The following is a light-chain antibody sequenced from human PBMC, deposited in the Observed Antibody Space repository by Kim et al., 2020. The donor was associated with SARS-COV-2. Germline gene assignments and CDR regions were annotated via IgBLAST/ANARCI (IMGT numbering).Light chain of an antibody. CDR2: WAS. Sequence: DIVMTQSPESLPVSLGERATVHCRSSQTILYPSNNKTYLAWYQQKLGQPPRLLLYWASIREFGVPDRFSGGGSATDFTLTITSVQAEDVAVYYCQHYYKTPYTFGQGTKLEI. CDR3: QHYYKTPYT. CDR1: QTILYPSNNKTY. V-gene: IGKV4-1*01. J-gene: IGKJ2*01.